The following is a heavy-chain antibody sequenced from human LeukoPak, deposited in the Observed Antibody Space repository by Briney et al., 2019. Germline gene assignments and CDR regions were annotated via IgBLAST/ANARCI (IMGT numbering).Heavy chain of an antibody. CDR3: ARHRGYSYGGLDY. CDR2: IYYSGST. CDR1: GGSISSSSYY. Sequence: PSQTLSLTCAVSGGSISSSSYYWGWIRQPPGKGLEWIGSIYYSGSTYYNPSLKSRVTISVDTSKNQFSLKLSSVTAADTAVYYCARHRGYSYGGLDYWGQGTLVTVSS. V-gene: IGHV4-39*01. D-gene: IGHD5-18*01. J-gene: IGHJ4*02.